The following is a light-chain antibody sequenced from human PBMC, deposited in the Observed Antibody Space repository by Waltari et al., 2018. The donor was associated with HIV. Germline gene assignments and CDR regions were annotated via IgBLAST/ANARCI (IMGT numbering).Light chain of an antibody. V-gene: IGLV1-40*01. J-gene: IGLJ3*02. CDR2: GNI. CDR1: SSNIGAGYD. Sequence: QSVLTQPPSVSGAPGQRVTISCTGSSSNIGAGYDVHWYQKLPGTAPKHLIYGNINRPSGVPDRFSGSKSGTSASLAITGLQAEDEADYYCQSYDSSLSGSGVFGGGTKLTVL. CDR3: QSYDSSLSGSGV.